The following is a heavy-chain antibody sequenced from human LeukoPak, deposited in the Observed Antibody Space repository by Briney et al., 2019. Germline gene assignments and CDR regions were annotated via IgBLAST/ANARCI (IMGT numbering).Heavy chain of an antibody. CDR1: GFTFSSYW. V-gene: IGHV3-74*01. CDR2: INRDGSST. Sequence: PGGSLRLSCAASGFTFSSYWMHWVRQAPGKGVVWVSRINRDGSSTSYADSVKGRFTISRDNAKNTLYLQMNSLRAEDTAVYYCARDGVENFDLWGRGTLVTVSS. CDR3: ARDGVENFDL. D-gene: IGHD2-8*01. J-gene: IGHJ2*01.